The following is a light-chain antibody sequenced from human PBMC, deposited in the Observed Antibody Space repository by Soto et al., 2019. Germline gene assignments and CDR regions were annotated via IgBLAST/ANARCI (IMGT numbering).Light chain of an antibody. Sequence: SVLTQPASVSGSPGQSITISCTGTSSDIGGYNYVSWYQLHPNKAPKLIIYEVSNRPSGVSNRFSGSKSGNTASLTISGLQAEDEADYYCSSYTSSTAYVFGTGTKVTVL. CDR2: EVS. CDR1: SSDIGGYNY. J-gene: IGLJ1*01. V-gene: IGLV2-14*01. CDR3: SSYTSSTAYV.